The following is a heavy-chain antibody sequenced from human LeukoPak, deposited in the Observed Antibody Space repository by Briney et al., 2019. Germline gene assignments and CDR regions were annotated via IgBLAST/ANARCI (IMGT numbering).Heavy chain of an antibody. V-gene: IGHV3-23*01. Sequence: PGGSLRLSCAASGFTFSSDAMSWVRQAPGKGLDWVSTITGSGRSTYYADSVKGRFTVSRDNSKNTLYLQMNSLGAEDTAVYYCAKVYGSGSYYNFDYWGQGTLVTVSS. J-gene: IGHJ4*02. CDR3: AKVYGSGSYYNFDY. D-gene: IGHD3-10*01. CDR1: GFTFSSDA. CDR2: ITGSGRST.